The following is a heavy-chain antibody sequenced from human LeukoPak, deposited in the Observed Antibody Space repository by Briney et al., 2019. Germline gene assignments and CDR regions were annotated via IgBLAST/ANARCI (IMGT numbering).Heavy chain of an antibody. Sequence: PGRSLRLSCAASGFTFSSYAMHWVRQAPGKGLEWVAVISYDGSNKYYADSVKGRFTISRDNSKNTLYLQMNSLRAEDTAVYYCARGEGGGQGTWSPSPQ. D-gene: IGHD2-21*01. CDR1: GFTFSSYA. CDR3: ARGEG. J-gene: IGHJ4*02. V-gene: IGHV3-30*04. CDR2: ISYDGSNK.